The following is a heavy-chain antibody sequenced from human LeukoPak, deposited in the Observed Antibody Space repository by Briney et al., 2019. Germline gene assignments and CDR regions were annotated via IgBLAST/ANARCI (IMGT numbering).Heavy chain of an antibody. Sequence: SETLSLTCTVSGGSISTYFWSWIRQPPGKGLEWIGYIYYSGSTNYNPSLKSRVTISLDTSKNQFSLKLSSVTAADTAMYYCARDPVLFNGDFTGNGFDYWGQGTLVTVSS. CDR3: ARDPVLFNGDFTGNGFDY. D-gene: IGHD4-17*01. CDR2: IYYSGST. V-gene: IGHV4-59*01. CDR1: GGSISTYF. J-gene: IGHJ4*02.